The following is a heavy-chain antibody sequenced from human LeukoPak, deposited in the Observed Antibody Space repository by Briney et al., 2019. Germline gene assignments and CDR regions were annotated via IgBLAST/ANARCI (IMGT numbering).Heavy chain of an antibody. CDR3: ARSRQENGYAIPNYYYGMDV. V-gene: IGHV5-10-1*01. CDR1: GYSFTSYW. Sequence: GESLKISCKGSGYSFTSYWITWVRQMPGKGLEWMGKIDPTDSYTNYSPSFQGHVTISADKSISTAYLQWSSLKASDTAMYYCARSRQENGYAIPNYYYGMDVWGQGTTVTVSS. J-gene: IGHJ6*02. CDR2: IDPTDSYT. D-gene: IGHD2-8*01.